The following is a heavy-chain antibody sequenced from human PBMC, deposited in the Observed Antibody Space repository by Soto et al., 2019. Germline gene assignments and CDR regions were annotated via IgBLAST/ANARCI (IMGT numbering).Heavy chain of an antibody. D-gene: IGHD4-17*01. CDR1: GGTFSDYT. V-gene: IGHV1-69*08. J-gene: IGHJ4*02. CDR2: FIPILDKT. CDR3: ATDHSMRYGDYLFDH. Sequence: QIQLVQSGAEVRKPGSSVKVSCTFSGGTFSDYTINWVRQAPGHGLEWLGRFIPILDKTHYAQKFEGRVTIAADTSPDTSPNTVSLELNSLTSDYTAIYYCATDHSMRYGDYLFDHWGQGALVTVSS.